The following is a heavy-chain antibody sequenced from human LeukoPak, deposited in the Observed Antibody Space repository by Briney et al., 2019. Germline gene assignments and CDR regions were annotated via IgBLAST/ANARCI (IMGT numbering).Heavy chain of an antibody. CDR1: GFTFSSYS. V-gene: IGHV3-21*01. CDR2: ISTSSTYI. CDR3: ARVFCSGGSCYNGIEY. D-gene: IGHD2-15*01. Sequence: PGGSLRLSCAASGFTFSSYSMNWVRQAPGKGLEWVSSISTSSTYIYYADSVKGRFTISRDNAKNSLYLQMNSLRAEDTAVYYCARVFCSGGSCYNGIEYWGQGTLVTVSP. J-gene: IGHJ4*02.